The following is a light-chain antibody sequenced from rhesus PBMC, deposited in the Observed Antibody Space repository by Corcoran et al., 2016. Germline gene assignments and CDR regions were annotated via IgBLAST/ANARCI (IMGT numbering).Light chain of an antibody. CDR1: QDISSY. CDR2: YAS. CDR3: QQYNSAPHS. J-gene: IGKJ2*01. Sequence: DIQMTQSPSSLSTSVGVTVTITCRASQDISSYLAWYQQKPGKAPKPLIYYASNLESGVPSRFSGSGAWTEFTLTISSLQPEDFATYYCQQYNSAPHSFGQGTKVEIK. V-gene: IGKV1-37*01.